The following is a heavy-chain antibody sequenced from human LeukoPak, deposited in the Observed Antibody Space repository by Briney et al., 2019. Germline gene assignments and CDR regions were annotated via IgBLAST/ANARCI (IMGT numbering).Heavy chain of an antibody. Sequence: ASVKVSCKASGYTFTGYHMHWVRQAPGQGLEWMGWINPNSGGTNYAQKFQGRVTMTRDMSTSTVYMELSSLRSEDTAVYYCARDLWGYYYYYMDVWGKGTTVTVSS. D-gene: IGHD3-10*01. J-gene: IGHJ6*03. CDR2: INPNSGGT. V-gene: IGHV1-2*02. CDR1: GYTFTGYH. CDR3: ARDLWGYYYYYMDV.